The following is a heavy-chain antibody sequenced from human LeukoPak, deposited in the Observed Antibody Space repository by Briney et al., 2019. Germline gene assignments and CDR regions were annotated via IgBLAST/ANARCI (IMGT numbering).Heavy chain of an antibody. J-gene: IGHJ3*01. D-gene: IGHD6-6*01. CDR3: ARERYSRSSHDALDL. V-gene: IGHV3-21*01. Sequence: GGSLRLSCAASGFAFSSHFMNWVRQAPGKGLEWVSSIASSGSSIYYADSLKGRFTTSRDNAKNSLYLQINSLRPEDTAVYYCARERYSRSSHDALDLWGRGTMVTASS. CDR1: GFAFSSHF. CDR2: IASSGSSI.